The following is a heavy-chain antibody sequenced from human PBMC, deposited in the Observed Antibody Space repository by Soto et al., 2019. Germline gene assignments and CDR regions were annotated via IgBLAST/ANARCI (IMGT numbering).Heavy chain of an antibody. J-gene: IGHJ4*01. CDR3: VRGNNCKTTSTCYRYFDF. CDR2: IYYDGSR. Sequence: SEILSLTCTVSNISITTDLHYWGWVRQHPGQGLEWIGYIYYDGSRYYNPSLKTPVDMSIDSSQNQFSLRLDSVTGADTAVYYCVRGNNCKTTSTCYRYFDFWGRGTLVTVSS. CDR1: NISITTDLHY. V-gene: IGHV4-30-4*01. D-gene: IGHD2-2*01.